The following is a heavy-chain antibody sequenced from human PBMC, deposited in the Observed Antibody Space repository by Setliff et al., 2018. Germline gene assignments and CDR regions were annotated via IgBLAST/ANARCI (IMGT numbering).Heavy chain of an antibody. CDR1: GGSFSGYY. J-gene: IGHJ6*03. Sequence: SETLSLTCAVYGGSFSGYYWGWIRQPPGKGLEWIGSINYRGSTHDNPSLRSRVTMSVDTSKSHFSLTLRSLTAADTAVYYCARMAVRVASRPSSPLDYYYYMDLWGKGATVTGSS. CDR3: ARMAVRVASRPSSPLDYYYYMDL. D-gene: IGHD6-6*01. CDR2: INYRGST. V-gene: IGHV4-34*01.